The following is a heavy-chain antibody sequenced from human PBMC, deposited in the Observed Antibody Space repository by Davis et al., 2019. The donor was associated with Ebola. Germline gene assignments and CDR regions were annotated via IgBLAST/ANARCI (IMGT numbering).Heavy chain of an antibody. CDR3: TTDILETTVTHYYYYGMDV. Sequence: PGGSLRLSCAASGFTFSNAWMNWVRQAPGKGLEWVGRIKSKTDGGTTDYAAPVKGRFTISRDDSKNTLYLQMNSLKTEDTAVYYCTTDILETTVTHYYYYGMDVWGQGTTVTVSS. V-gene: IGHV3-15*07. CDR1: GFTFSNAW. CDR2: IKSKTDGGTT. D-gene: IGHD4-11*01. J-gene: IGHJ6*02.